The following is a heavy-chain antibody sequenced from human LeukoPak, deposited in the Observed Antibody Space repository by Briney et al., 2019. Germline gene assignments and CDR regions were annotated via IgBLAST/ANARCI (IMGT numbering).Heavy chain of an antibody. CDR2: IKPSGGGT. V-gene: IGHV1-46*01. CDR3: ARDLMRYYDSSGYSGIQH. D-gene: IGHD3-22*01. Sequence: ASVKVSCKASGYTFTNYYIYWVRPAPGQGLEWMGRIKPSGGGTRVAQKFQGRVTMTRDTSTSTVYMELSSLRSEDTAVYYCARDLMRYYDSSGYSGIQHWGQGTLVTVSS. CDR1: GYTFTNYY. J-gene: IGHJ1*01.